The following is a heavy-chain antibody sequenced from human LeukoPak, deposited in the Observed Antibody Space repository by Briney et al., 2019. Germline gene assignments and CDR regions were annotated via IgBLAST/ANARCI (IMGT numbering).Heavy chain of an antibody. J-gene: IGHJ6*03. Sequence: AAVTVSCMACGCTFTGGYIQWVGQAPGQGLEGMGWIHPNSGGTNYAQKFQGRVTMTRDTSISTAYMELSRLRSDDTAVYYCARIQGYCTNGVCYTAYYYMDVWGKGTTVTVSS. CDR1: GCTFTGGY. V-gene: IGHV1-2*02. CDR3: ARIQGYCTNGVCYTAYYYMDV. D-gene: IGHD2-8*01. CDR2: IHPNSGGT.